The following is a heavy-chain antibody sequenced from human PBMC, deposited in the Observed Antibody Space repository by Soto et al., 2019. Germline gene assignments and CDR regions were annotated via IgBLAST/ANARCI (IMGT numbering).Heavy chain of an antibody. V-gene: IGHV4-4*07. J-gene: IGHJ6*02. D-gene: IGHD1-20*01. CDR3: TKGPNWNYYYYGVDV. CDR1: GDSISNYY. CDR2: VYSSGST. Sequence: WETLSLTCTGSGDSISNYYWHWIRQPAGKGLEWIGRVYSSGSTNYKPSLQSRVTMSVEASKNSFSLKMNTVTAGDTAVYYCTKGPNWNYYYYGVDVWGQGTTVTVSS.